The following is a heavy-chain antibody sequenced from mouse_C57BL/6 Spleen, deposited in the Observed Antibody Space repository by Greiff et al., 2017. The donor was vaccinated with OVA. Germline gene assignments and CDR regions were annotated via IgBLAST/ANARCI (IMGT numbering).Heavy chain of an antibody. V-gene: IGHV1-82*01. D-gene: IGHD2-5*01. CDR3: ARDSNYGDYAMDY. J-gene: IGHJ4*01. Sequence: QVQLKQSGPELVKPGASVKISCKASGYAFSSSWMNWVKQRPGKGLEWIGRIYPGDGDTNYNGKFKGKATLTADKSSSTAYMQLSSLTSEDSAVYFCARDSNYGDYAMDYWGQGTSVTVSS. CDR2: IYPGDGDT. CDR1: GYAFSSSW.